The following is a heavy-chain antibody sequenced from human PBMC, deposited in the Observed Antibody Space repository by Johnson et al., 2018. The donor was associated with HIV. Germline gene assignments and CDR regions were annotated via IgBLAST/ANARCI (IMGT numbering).Heavy chain of an antibody. CDR1: GFTFSGYA. J-gene: IGHJ3*02. CDR3: ARDSGKWSGVRFAFDI. CDR2: ISYDGSNK. Sequence: QVHLVESGGGVVQPGRSLRLSCAASGFTFSGYAMHWVRQAPGMGLGWVALISYDGSNKYYADSVKGRFTISRDNSKNTLYLQMSSLRAEDTAIYYCARDSGKWSGVRFAFDIWGQGTMVTVSS. V-gene: IGHV3-30-3*01. D-gene: IGHD3-10*01.